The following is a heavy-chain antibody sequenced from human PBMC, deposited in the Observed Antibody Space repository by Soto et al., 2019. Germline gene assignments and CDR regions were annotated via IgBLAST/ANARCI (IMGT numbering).Heavy chain of an antibody. J-gene: IGHJ6*02. CDR2: INGANGNT. Sequence: GASVKVSWKASGYSFSTYSMHWVRQAPGQGLEWMGWINGANGNTRYSQKFKDRVSISRDTPASTGYMELSSLRSEDTAVYYCARGKGMEENYYYHGMDVCG. D-gene: IGHD1-1*01. CDR1: GYSFSTYS. CDR3: ARGKGMEENYYYHGMDV. V-gene: IGHV1-3*01.